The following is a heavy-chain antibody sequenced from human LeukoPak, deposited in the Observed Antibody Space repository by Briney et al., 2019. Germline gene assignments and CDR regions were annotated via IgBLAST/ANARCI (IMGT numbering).Heavy chain of an antibody. CDR1: GFTFNSYG. J-gene: IGHJ6*03. D-gene: IGHD5-24*01. V-gene: IGHV3-30*02. CDR3: AKDGGLHLYYYYNYMDI. CDR2: IRYDGSYE. Sequence: GGSLRLSCAASGFTFNSYGMHWVRQAPGKGLEWVAFIRYDGSYEYYADSVKGRFSISRDNSKTTLYLQMNSLRSEDTAVYCCAKDGGLHLYYYYNYMDIWGKGTTVTVSS.